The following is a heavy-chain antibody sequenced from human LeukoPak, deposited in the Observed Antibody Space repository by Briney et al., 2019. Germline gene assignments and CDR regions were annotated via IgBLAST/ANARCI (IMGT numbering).Heavy chain of an antibody. Sequence: SETLSLTCTVSGVSISTHFYYWGWIRQTPGKALEWIGNMYYRGSTYYNPSLNSRVSMSLDTSKNQFSLKLSSVTAADTAVYYCARGYQGFWRPYYYYYMDVWGKGTTVTVSS. CDR1: GVSISTHFYY. CDR2: MYYRGST. D-gene: IGHD3-3*01. V-gene: IGHV4-39*07. J-gene: IGHJ6*03. CDR3: ARGYQGFWRPYYYYYMDV.